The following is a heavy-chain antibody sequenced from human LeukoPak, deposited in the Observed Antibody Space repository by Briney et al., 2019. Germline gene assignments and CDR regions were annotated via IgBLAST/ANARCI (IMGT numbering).Heavy chain of an antibody. CDR3: ARDGYYDSSGYRKHDGFDI. D-gene: IGHD3-22*01. Sequence: GGSLRLSCAASGFTVSTNYMSWVRQAPGKGLEWVSLIYSGGITQYADSVEGRFTISRDNSKNTLYLQMTSLRAEDTAVYHCARDGYYDSSGYRKHDGFDIWGQGTLVTVSS. V-gene: IGHV3-66*01. J-gene: IGHJ3*02. CDR2: IYSGGIT. CDR1: GFTVSTNY.